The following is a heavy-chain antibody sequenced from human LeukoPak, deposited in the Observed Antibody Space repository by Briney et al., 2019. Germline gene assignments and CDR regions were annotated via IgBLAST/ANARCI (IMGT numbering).Heavy chain of an antibody. CDR1: GYTFTSYG. V-gene: IGHV1-18*01. J-gene: IGHJ6*02. Sequence: GASVRVSCKASGYTFTSYGISWVRQAPGQGLEWMGWISAYNGNTNYAQKLQGRVTMTTDTSTSTAYMELRSLRSDDTAVYYCARGLTYHYYYGMDVWGQGTTVTVSS. CDR3: ARGLTYHYYYGMDV. D-gene: IGHD4/OR15-4a*01. CDR2: ISAYNGNT.